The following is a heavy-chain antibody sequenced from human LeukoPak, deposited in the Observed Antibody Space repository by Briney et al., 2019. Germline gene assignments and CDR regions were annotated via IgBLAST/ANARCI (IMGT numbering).Heavy chain of an antibody. CDR1: GFTLYNYA. V-gene: IGHV3-64*02. D-gene: IGHD5-18*01. J-gene: IGHJ4*02. CDR2: IGGNGDTS. CDR3: ATRHEYSYPY. Sequence: GGSLRLSCVASGFTLYNYAMHWVRQAPGKGLEYVSAIGGNGDTSYYADSVKGRFTISRDNSKNTVYLQLGSLRTEDMAVYYCATRHEYSYPYWGQGTLVTVSS.